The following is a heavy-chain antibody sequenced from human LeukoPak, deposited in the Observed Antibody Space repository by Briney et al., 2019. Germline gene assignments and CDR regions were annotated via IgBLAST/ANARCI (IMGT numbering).Heavy chain of an antibody. J-gene: IGHJ4*02. CDR2: INSDGSNT. D-gene: IGHD6-13*01. CDR3: IRDSSSSFDY. CDR1: GYTFTTYW. V-gene: IGHV3-74*01. Sequence: GGSLRLSCAASGYTFTTYWIHWVRQAPGKGLVWVSLINSDGSNTGYADSVKGRFTISRDNAKNMVHLQMTSLRAEDTAVYYCIRDSSSSFDYWGQGTLVTVSS.